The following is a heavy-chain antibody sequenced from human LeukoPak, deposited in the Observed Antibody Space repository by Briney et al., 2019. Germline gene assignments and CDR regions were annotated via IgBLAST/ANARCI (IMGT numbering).Heavy chain of an antibody. V-gene: IGHV4-59*01. Sequence: SETLSLTCTVSPGSIRSYYWSWIRQPPGKGLELIGYIFNSGNTNYNPSLKSRVTISVDTSKNQFSLKLSSVTAADTAVYYCARTQYYDFWSGYYDGYMDVWGKGTTVTVSS. CDR1: PGSIRSYY. CDR2: IFNSGNT. D-gene: IGHD3-3*01. J-gene: IGHJ6*03. CDR3: ARTQYYDFWSGYYDGYMDV.